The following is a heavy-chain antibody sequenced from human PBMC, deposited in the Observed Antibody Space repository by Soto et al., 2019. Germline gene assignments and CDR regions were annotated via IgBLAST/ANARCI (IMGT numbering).Heavy chain of an antibody. CDR3: AKYDRAGADAFDI. Sequence: QVQLVESGGGVVQPGRSLRLSCAASGFTFSSYGMHWVRQAPGKGLEWVAVISYDGSNKYYADSVKGRFTISRDNSKNTLYLQMNSLRAEDTAVYYCAKYDRAGADAFDIWGQGTMVTVSS. CDR1: GFTFSSYG. V-gene: IGHV3-30*18. D-gene: IGHD3-22*01. CDR2: ISYDGSNK. J-gene: IGHJ3*02.